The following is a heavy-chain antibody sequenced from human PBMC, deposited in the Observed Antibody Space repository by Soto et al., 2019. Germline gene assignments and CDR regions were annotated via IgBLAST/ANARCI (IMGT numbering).Heavy chain of an antibody. CDR1: GFTFRNYG. V-gene: IGHV3-33*01. CDR3: ASDLVGASDSYGLDV. CDR2: IWHDGNNK. Sequence: LRLSCAASGFTFRNYGMHWVRQSPGKGLEWVAIIWHDGNNKYYADSVRGRFIISRDNSKNRLYLQMNSLRAEDTAVYYCASDLVGASDSYGLDVWGQGTPVTVSS. D-gene: IGHD1-26*01. J-gene: IGHJ6*02.